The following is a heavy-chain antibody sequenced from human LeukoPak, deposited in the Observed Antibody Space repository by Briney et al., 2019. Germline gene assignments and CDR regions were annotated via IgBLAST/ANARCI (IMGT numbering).Heavy chain of an antibody. D-gene: IGHD2-15*01. CDR3: AKDSEIVVVVAEPVNYFDY. J-gene: IGHJ4*02. CDR1: GFTFSSYS. Sequence: GGSLRLSCAASGFTFSSYSMNWVRQAPGKGLEWVSYISGLSSTIYYADSVKGRFTISRDNSKNTLYLQMNSLRAEDTAVYYCAKDSEIVVVVAEPVNYFDYWGQGTLVTVSS. V-gene: IGHV3-48*01. CDR2: ISGLSSTI.